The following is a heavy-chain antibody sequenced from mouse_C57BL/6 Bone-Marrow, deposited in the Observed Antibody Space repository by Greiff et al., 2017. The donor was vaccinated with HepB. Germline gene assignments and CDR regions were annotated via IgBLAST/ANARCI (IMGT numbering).Heavy chain of an antibody. Sequence: VQLKQSGPVLVKPGASVKMSCKASGYTFTDYYMNWVKQSHGKSLEWIGVINPYNGGTSYNQKFKGKATLTVDKSSSTAYMELNSLTSEDSAVYYCARSGITTVYYYAMDYWGQGTSVTGSS. CDR2: INPYNGGT. CDR3: ARSGITTVYYYAMDY. CDR1: GYTFTDYY. J-gene: IGHJ4*01. D-gene: IGHD1-1*01. V-gene: IGHV1-19*01.